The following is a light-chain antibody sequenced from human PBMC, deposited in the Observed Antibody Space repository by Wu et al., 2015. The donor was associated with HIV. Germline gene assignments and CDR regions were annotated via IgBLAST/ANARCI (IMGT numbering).Light chain of an antibody. J-gene: IGKJ4*01. V-gene: IGKV3-11*01. CDR3: QQYNNWLT. CDR2: DAS. Sequence: EIVLTQSPATLSLSPGERATLSCRASQSVSSYLAWYQQKPGQAPRLLIYDASNRATGIPARFSGSGSGTEFTLIISSLQSEDFAVYYCQQYNNWLTFGGGTRVEIK. CDR1: QSVSSY.